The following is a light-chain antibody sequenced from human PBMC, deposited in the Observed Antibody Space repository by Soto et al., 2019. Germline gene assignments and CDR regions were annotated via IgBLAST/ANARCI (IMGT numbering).Light chain of an antibody. CDR1: QSVSRSD. Sequence: EIVLSQSPGTVSLSPGERATLYCRASQSVSRSDLAWYQHKPGQSPRLLIYGTSSRATGIPDRFSGSGSGTGFTLTISRLEPEDSAVYYCQQYGNSPTFGGGTKVDIK. V-gene: IGKV3-20*01. J-gene: IGKJ4*01. CDR2: GTS. CDR3: QQYGNSPT.